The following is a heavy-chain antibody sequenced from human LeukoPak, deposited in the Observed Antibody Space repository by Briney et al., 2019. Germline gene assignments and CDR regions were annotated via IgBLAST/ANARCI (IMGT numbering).Heavy chain of an antibody. D-gene: IGHD2-2*01. J-gene: IGHJ4*02. Sequence: RXXXGXGLEWVSXISSRGSTIYYADSVKGRFTISRDNAKNSLYLQMNSLRAEDTAVYYCARDRGYCSSTSCYYDYWGQGTLVTVSS. CDR2: ISSRGSTI. V-gene: IGHV3-11*01. CDR3: ARDRGYCSSTSCYYDY.